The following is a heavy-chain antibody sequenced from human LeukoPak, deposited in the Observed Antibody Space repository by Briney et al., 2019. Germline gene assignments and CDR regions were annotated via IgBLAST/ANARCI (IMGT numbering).Heavy chain of an antibody. Sequence: SVKVSCKAAGGTFSSYAISWVRQAPGQGLEWMGGIIPIFGTTNYAQKFQGRVTITADESTSTAYMELSSLRSEDTAVYYCARGLRGSGPPGSTSHWGQGTLVTVSS. V-gene: IGHV1-69*13. CDR2: IIPIFGTT. CDR1: GGTFSSYA. J-gene: IGHJ4*02. D-gene: IGHD1-26*01. CDR3: ARGLRGSGPPGSTSH.